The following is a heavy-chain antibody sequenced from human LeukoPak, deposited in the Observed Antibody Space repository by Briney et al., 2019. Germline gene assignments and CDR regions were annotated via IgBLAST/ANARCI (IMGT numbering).Heavy chain of an antibody. V-gene: IGHV3-23*01. J-gene: IGHJ6*02. Sequence: GGSLRLSCAASGFTFSNYAMNWVRQGPGKGTEWVSGISGNGGSTYYADSVKGRFTISRDNSKNTLYLQMNSLRAEDTAVYYCAKRSRRLTIVRGVPREDVWGQGTTVTVSS. CDR3: AKRSRRLTIVRGVPREDV. D-gene: IGHD3-10*01. CDR1: GFTFSNYA. CDR2: ISGNGGST.